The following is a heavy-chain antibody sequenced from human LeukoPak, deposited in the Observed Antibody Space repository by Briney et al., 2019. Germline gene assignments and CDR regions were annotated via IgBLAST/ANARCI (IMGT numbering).Heavy chain of an antibody. CDR2: MNPNSGNT. CDR1: GYTFTSYD. J-gene: IGHJ1*01. V-gene: IGHV1-8*03. CDR3: ARGYCSSTSCYRRIFQH. Sequence: ASVKVSCKASGYTFTSYDINWVRQATGQGLERMGWMNPNSGNTGYAQKFQGRVTITRNTSISTAYMELSSLRSEDTAVYYCARGYCSSTSCYRRIFQHWGQGTLVTVSS. D-gene: IGHD2-2*02.